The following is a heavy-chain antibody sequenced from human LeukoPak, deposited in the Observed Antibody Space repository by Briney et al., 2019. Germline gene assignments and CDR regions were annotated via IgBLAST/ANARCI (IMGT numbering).Heavy chain of an antibody. CDR3: ARSSGSYYDYFDY. V-gene: IGHV3-20*04. CDR1: GFTFDDYA. J-gene: IGHJ4*02. Sequence: GGSLRLSCAASGFTFDDYAMHWVRQAPGKGREWVSLISWDGGSTGYADSVKGRFTISRDNAKNSLYLQMNSLRAEDTALYYCARSSGSYYDYFDYWGQGTLVTVSS. D-gene: IGHD3-10*01. CDR2: ISWDGGST.